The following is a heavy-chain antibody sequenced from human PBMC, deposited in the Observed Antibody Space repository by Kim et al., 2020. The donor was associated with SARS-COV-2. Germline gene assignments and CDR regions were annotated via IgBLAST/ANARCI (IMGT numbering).Heavy chain of an antibody. CDR3: ARDRGQQLVTGVFED. V-gene: IGHV1-18*04. CDR1: GYTFTSNS. CDR2: ISSYSGQT. Sequence: ASVKVSCKTSGYTFTSNSVSWVRQAPGQGLEWMGWISSYSGQTNYAQKLQGRVTMTTDTSTSTAYMELRTLRSDDTAVYFCARDRGQQLVTGVFEDWGQGTLVTVSS. J-gene: IGHJ4*02. D-gene: IGHD6-13*01.